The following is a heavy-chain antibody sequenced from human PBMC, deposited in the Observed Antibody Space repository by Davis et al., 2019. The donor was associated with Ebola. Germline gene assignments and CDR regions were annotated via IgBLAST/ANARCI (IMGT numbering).Heavy chain of an antibody. Sequence: GESLKISCAASGFTFSSFWMSWVRQAPGKGLEWVGRIKSKTDGGTTDYAAPVKGRFTISRDDSKNTSYLQMNSLKTEDTAVYYCTRDTRSSGWYGDFDSWGQGTLVTVSS. D-gene: IGHD6-19*01. J-gene: IGHJ4*02. CDR1: GFTFSSFW. V-gene: IGHV3-15*01. CDR3: TRDTRSSGWYGDFDS. CDR2: IKSKTDGGTT.